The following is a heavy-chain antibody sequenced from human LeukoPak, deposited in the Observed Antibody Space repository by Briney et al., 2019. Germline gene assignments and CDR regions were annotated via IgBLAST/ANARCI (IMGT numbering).Heavy chain of an antibody. J-gene: IGHJ5*02. CDR1: GYTFTSYD. CDR2: INPNSGGT. Sequence: GASVKVSCKASGYTFTSYDINWVRQATGQGLEWMGWINPNSGGTNYAQKFQGRVTMTRDTSISTAYMELSRLRSDDTAVYYCARAVMVRGVIQEYLSWFDPWGQGTLVTVSS. CDR3: ARAVMVRGVIQEYLSWFDP. V-gene: IGHV1-2*02. D-gene: IGHD3-10*01.